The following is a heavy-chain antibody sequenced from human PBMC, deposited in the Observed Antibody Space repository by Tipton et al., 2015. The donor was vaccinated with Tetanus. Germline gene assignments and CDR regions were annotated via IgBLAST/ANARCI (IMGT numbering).Heavy chain of an antibody. J-gene: IGHJ4*02. D-gene: IGHD2/OR15-2a*01. CDR2: ITYSART. V-gene: IGHV4-59*01. CDR3: ARVKVSVYGPQVDYSLDS. CDR1: GSSMSSSY. Sequence: TLSLTCSVSGSSMSSSYWSWVRQTPDKRLEWIGYITYSARTKYNPSLRSRVTLSLEASKNDFSLRLSSVTAADTAVYHCARVKVSVYGPQVDYSLDSWGQGTLVTVSS.